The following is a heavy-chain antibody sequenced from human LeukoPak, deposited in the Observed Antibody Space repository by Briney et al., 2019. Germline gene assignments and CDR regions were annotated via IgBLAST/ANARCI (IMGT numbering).Heavy chain of an antibody. CDR2: IYYSGST. J-gene: IGHJ4*02. Sequence: SQTLSLTCTVSGGSISSGGYYWSWIRQHPRKGLEWIGYIYYSGSTYYNPSLKSRVTISVDTSKNQFSLKLSSMTAADTAVYYCARYDSSEGFDYWGQGTLVTVSS. CDR1: GGSISSGGYY. CDR3: ARYDSSEGFDY. D-gene: IGHD3-22*01. V-gene: IGHV4-31*03.